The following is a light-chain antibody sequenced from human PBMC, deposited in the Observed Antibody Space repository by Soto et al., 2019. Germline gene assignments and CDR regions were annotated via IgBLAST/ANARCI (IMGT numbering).Light chain of an antibody. CDR3: HQSYSSLVYT. J-gene: IGKJ2*01. CDR1: QNIGTY. CDR2: TAS. V-gene: IGKV1-39*01. Sequence: DIQMTQSPSSLSASVGDRVTITCRASQNIGTYLNWYQQKPGKAPTVLIYTASTLQSGVPPRFSGSGSGTDFTLTINSLQPEDSATYYCHQSYSSLVYTFGPGTKLEIK.